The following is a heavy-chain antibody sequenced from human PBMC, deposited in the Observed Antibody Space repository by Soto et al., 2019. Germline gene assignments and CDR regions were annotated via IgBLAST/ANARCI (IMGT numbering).Heavy chain of an antibody. CDR3: GHSVVRFFMGAKYLDWLDP. Sequence: QITLKESGPTLVKPTQTLTLTCSFSGFSLNTGGVGVAWIRQPPGKALEWLGIIYWDDDKHYSPSLKTRLTIPKDTSKNQVVLTMTNMDPVDTATYYCGHSVVRFFMGAKYLDWLDPWGQGTLVNVSS. CDR2: IYWDDDK. D-gene: IGHD3-16*01. J-gene: IGHJ5*02. CDR1: GFSLNTGGVG. V-gene: IGHV2-5*02.